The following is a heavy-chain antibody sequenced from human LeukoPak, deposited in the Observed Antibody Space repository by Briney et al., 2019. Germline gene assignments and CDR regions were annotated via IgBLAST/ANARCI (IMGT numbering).Heavy chain of an antibody. CDR1: GFTFSSYS. V-gene: IGHV3-21*01. Sequence: PVGSLRLSCAASGFTFSSYSMNWVRQAPGKGLEWVSSISSSSSYIYYADSVKGRFTISRDNAKNSLYLQMNSLRAEDTAVYYCASAYYYDSSRVDYWGQGTLVTVSS. CDR3: ASAYYYDSSRVDY. J-gene: IGHJ4*02. D-gene: IGHD3-22*01. CDR2: ISSSSSYI.